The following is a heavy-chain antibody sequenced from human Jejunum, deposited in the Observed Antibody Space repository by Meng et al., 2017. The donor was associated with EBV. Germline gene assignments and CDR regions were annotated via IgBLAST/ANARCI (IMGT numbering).Heavy chain of an antibody. J-gene: IGHJ1*01. CDR2: ISYDGSDE. V-gene: IGHV3-30*03. D-gene: IGHD6-25*01. CDR1: GFTFIKYA. Sequence: LVESGGGVVPPWMSLNLSCAGFGFTFIKYAMHWVRQAPGKGLECVALISYDGSDEYYADSVKGRFTISRDSSESTLFLQMNNLRAEDTAIYYCARERRGYYAEHWGQGTLVTVSS. CDR3: ARERRGYYAEH.